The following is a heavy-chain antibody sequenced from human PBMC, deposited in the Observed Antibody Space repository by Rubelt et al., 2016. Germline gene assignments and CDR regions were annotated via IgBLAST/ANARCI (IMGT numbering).Heavy chain of an antibody. D-gene: IGHD2-8*02. CDR2: YYSGST. V-gene: IGHV4-59*08. J-gene: IGHJ4*02. CDR3: ARHSGGVQG. Sequence: YYSGSTKYNPSLEGRVSISVDTSKNQFSLRLRSVTAADTAVYYCARHSGGVQGWGQGTLVTVSS.